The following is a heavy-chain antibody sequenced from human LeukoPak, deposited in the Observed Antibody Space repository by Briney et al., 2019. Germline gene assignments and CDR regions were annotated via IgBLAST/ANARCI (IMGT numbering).Heavy chain of an antibody. V-gene: IGHV4-30-4*05. CDR3: ASLSVGEYYFDY. Sequence: RVTISVDTSKNQFSLKLSSVTAADTAVYYCASLSVGEYYFDYWGQGTLVTVSS. D-gene: IGHD3-16*01. J-gene: IGHJ4*02.